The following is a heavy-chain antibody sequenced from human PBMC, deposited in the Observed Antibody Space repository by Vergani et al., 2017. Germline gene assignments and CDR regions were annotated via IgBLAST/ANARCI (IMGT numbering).Heavy chain of an antibody. J-gene: IGHJ4*02. D-gene: IGHD6-13*01. Sequence: QVQLVQSGAEVKKPGASVKVSCKTSGYTFTSYGLNWVRQAPGQGLEWMGWISGYNGGTNYAQKLQGRVTVTIDTSTNTAYMELRSLRSDETAVYYCARDRSEAAAGETGYWGQGTLVTVSS. CDR3: ARDRSEAAAGETGY. CDR2: ISGYNGGT. CDR1: GYTFTSYG. V-gene: IGHV1-18*04.